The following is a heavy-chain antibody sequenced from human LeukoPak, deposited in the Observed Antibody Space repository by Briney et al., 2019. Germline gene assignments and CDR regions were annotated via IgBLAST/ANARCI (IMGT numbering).Heavy chain of an antibody. Sequence: PSETLSLTCTVSGGSISSGSYYWSWIWQPAGKGLEWIGRIYTSGSTNYNPSLKSRVTISVDTSKNQFSLKLSSVTAADTAVYYCAREGARHKTGTFDYWGQGTLVTVSS. V-gene: IGHV4-61*02. CDR3: AREGARHKTGTFDY. D-gene: IGHD1-7*01. CDR2: IYTSGST. CDR1: GGSISSGSYY. J-gene: IGHJ4*02.